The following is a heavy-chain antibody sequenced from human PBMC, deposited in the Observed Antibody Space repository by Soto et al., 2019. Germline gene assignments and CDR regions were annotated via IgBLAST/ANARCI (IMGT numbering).Heavy chain of an antibody. V-gene: IGHV3-7*01. Sequence: GGSLRLSCAASGFTFSSYWMSWVRQAPGKGLEWVANIKQDGSEKYYVDSVKGRFTISRDNAKNSLYLQMNSLRAEDTAVYYCARLIGEGDYYYMDVWGKGTTVTVSS. CDR3: ARLIGEGDYYYMDV. CDR1: GFTFSSYW. CDR2: IKQDGSEK. D-gene: IGHD3-10*01. J-gene: IGHJ6*03.